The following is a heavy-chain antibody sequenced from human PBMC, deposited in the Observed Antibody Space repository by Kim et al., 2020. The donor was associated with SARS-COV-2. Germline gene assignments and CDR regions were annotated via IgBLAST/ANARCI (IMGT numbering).Heavy chain of an antibody. CDR1: GFTFSNYA. J-gene: IGHJ5*01. CDR2: IGAGHDA. Sequence: GSLRLSCAVSGFTFSNYAMSWVRQAPGKRLEWVAGIGAGHDAYYRDSVRGRFTISRDHSDNTLYLQMNSLRADDPAVYHCTKRAATGAGPYYYDSWG. V-gene: IGHV3-23*01. CDR3: TKRAATGAGPYYYDS. D-gene: IGHD2-15*01.